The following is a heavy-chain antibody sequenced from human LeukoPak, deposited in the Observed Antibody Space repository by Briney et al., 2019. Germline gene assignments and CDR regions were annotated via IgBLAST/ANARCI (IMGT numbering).Heavy chain of an antibody. D-gene: IGHD3/OR15-3a*01. CDR3: TREDWDFDS. Sequence: PGGSLRLSCAASGFIFRQYAIHWVRQAPGKGREWVACIRFHGSKYGDSVKGRFTISRDNSNNMAYLEMDSLRKEDTAVYYCTREDWDFDSWGQGTLVTVSS. CDR1: GFIFRQYA. CDR2: IRFHGS. V-gene: IGHV3-30*02. J-gene: IGHJ5*01.